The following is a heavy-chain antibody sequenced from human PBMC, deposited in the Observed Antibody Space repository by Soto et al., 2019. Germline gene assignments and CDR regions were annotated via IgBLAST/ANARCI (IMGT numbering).Heavy chain of an antibody. CDR2: ISHSGTT. Sequence: LSLTCTVSGGSVSSGVYYWSWIRQSSGKGLEWIGHISHSGTTKSNPSLKSPVTISLDTTKNQFSLKVTSVTAADTAMYYCARASFYYDTSGYAVGWLDPWGQGTRVTVSS. D-gene: IGHD3-22*01. CDR3: ARASFYYDTSGYAVGWLDP. J-gene: IGHJ5*02. V-gene: IGHV4-61*08. CDR1: GGSVSSGVYY.